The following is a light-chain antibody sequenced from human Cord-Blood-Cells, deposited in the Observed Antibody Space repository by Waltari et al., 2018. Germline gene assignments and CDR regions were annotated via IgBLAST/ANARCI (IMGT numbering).Light chain of an antibody. V-gene: IGKV1-39*01. CDR3: QQSYSTLT. CDR2: AAS. J-gene: IGKJ4*01. Sequence: DIQMTQSPFSLYASVGDRVTITSRASQSISSYLNWYQQKPGKAPKLLIYAASSLQSGVPSRFSGSGSGTDFSLTISSLQPEDCATYYCQQSYSTLTFGGGTKVEIK. CDR1: QSISSY.